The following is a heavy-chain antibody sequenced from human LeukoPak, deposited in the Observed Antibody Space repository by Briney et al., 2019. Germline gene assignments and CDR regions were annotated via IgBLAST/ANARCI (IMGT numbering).Heavy chain of an antibody. D-gene: IGHD3-10*01. J-gene: IGHJ4*02. Sequence: PGGSLRLSCAASGFTFSNYGMNWVRQAPGKGLEWLSGISPRGGGTYYADSVKGRFTISRDNSKNTLYLQMNSLRAEDTAVYYCARVGDMVRGLGFDYWGQGTLVTVSS. V-gene: IGHV3-23*01. CDR3: ARVGDMVRGLGFDY. CDR1: GFTFSNYG. CDR2: ISPRGGGT.